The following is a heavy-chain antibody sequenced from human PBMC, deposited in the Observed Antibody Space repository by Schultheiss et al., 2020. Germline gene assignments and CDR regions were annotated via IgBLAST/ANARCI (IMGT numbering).Heavy chain of an antibody. CDR2: INPNSGGT. D-gene: IGHD6-19*01. Sequence: ASVKVSCKASGYTFTGYYMHWVRQAPGQGLEWMGWINPNSGGTNYAQKFQGRVTMTRDTSISTAYMELSRLRSDDTAVYYCATPRVAVADNFDYWGQGTLVTVSS. CDR1: GYTFTGYY. CDR3: ATPRVAVADNFDY. V-gene: IGHV1-2*02. J-gene: IGHJ4*02.